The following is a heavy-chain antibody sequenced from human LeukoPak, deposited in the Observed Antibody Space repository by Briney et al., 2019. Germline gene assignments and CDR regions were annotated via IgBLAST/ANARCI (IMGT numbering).Heavy chain of an antibody. V-gene: IGHV3-30*18. CDR3: AKGLRRYDILTGLDY. CDR1: GLTFSIYG. CDR2: ISYDGSNK. D-gene: IGHD3-9*01. J-gene: IGHJ4*02. Sequence: GGSLRLSCAASGLTFSIYGMHWVRQAPGKGLEWVAVISYDGSNKYYADSVKGRFTISRDNSKNTLYLQMNSLRAEDTAVYYCAKGLRRYDILTGLDYWGQGTLVTVSS.